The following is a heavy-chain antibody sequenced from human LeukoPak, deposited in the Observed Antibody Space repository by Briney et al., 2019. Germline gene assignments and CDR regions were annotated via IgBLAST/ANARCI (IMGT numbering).Heavy chain of an antibody. D-gene: IGHD2-15*01. Sequence: GGSLRVSCAASGFTFSSYGMHRVRQVPGKGLEWVAVIWYDGSKEYYADSVKGRFTISRDNSKNTLYLQMNSLRAEDTAVYYCARDRCSGGSCDSGAEYFQHWGQGTLVTVSS. CDR3: ARDRCSGGSCDSGAEYFQH. CDR1: GFTFSSYG. J-gene: IGHJ1*01. V-gene: IGHV3-33*01. CDR2: IWYDGSKE.